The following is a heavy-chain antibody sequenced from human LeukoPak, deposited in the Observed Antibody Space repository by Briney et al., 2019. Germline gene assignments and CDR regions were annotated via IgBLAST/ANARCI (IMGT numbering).Heavy chain of an antibody. Sequence: SETLSLTCTVSGGSISSYYWSWIRQPPGKGLEWIGYIYYSGSTNYNPSLKSRVTISVDTSKNQFSLKLSSVTAADTAVYYCARLKRWLQFDYYYYGMDVWGQGTTVTVS. CDR2: IYYSGST. D-gene: IGHD5-24*01. J-gene: IGHJ6*02. CDR3: ARLKRWLQFDYYYYGMDV. CDR1: GGSISSYY. V-gene: IGHV4-59*08.